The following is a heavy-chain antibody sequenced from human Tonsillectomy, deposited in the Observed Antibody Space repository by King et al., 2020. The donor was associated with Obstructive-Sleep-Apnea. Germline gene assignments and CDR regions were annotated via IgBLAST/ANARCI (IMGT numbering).Heavy chain of an antibody. CDR2: RKQDGSEK. Sequence: VQLVESGGALVQPGGALRLSCAASGFTFRSYCMSWVLKAPVKGREWVAKRKQDGSEKYYVGSVMGLFTISRDNAKNSLYLQMNSLRAEDTAGDYCAREGFTDYGDPLSFDIWGQGTMVTVSS. J-gene: IGHJ3*02. D-gene: IGHD4-17*01. CDR3: AREGFTDYGDPLSFDI. CDR1: GFTFRSYC. V-gene: IGHV3-7*01.